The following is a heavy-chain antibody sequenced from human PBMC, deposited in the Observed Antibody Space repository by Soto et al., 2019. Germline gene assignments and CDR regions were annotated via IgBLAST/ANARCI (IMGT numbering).Heavy chain of an antibody. J-gene: IGHJ6*02. D-gene: IGHD2-15*01. V-gene: IGHV3-53*01. CDR2: IYSGGST. CDR1: GFTVSSNY. CDR3: ARAFVVPATYYYGMDV. Sequence: EVQLVESGGGLIQPGGSLRLSCAASGFTVSSNYMSWVRQAPGKGLEWVSVIYSGGSTYYADSVKGRFTISRDNSKNTLYLQMNSLRAEDTAVYYCARAFVVPATYYYGMDVWGQGTTVTVSS.